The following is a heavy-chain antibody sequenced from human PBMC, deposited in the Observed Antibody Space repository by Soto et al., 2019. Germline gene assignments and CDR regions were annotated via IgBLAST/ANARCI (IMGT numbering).Heavy chain of an antibody. CDR2: IYYNGET. J-gene: IGHJ4*02. CDR1: GVSIRASSYY. Sequence: QMQLQESGPGLVKPSETLSLTCTVSGVSIRASSYYWGWIRQPPGKGLEWIGTIYYNGETFYHPSLKSRITMSIHTSKNQFSLNMTSVTAADMAVYYCARHGSYWGQGTLVTVSS. V-gene: IGHV4-39*01. CDR3: ARHGSY.